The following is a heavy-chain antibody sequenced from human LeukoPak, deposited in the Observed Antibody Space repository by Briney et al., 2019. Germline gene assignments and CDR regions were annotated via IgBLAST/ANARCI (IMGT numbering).Heavy chain of an antibody. CDR3: AHGTMYQLDS. Sequence: GGSLRLSCAASGFTFSNYEMNWVRQAPGKGLEWVSGIIGGAGSTYYADSVRGRFTISGDNSKNTLYLQMNSLRADDTAVYYCAHGTMYQLDSWGQGTLVTVSS. CDR1: GFTFSNYE. D-gene: IGHD2-2*01. J-gene: IGHJ4*02. CDR2: IIGGAGST. V-gene: IGHV3-23*01.